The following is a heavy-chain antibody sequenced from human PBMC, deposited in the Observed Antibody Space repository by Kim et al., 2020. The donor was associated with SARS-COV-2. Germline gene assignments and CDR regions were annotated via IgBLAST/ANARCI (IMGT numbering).Heavy chain of an antibody. CDR2: INSDGSST. J-gene: IGHJ4*02. Sequence: GGSLRLSCAASGFTFSTYWMHWVRQAPGKGLVWVSRINSDGSSTSYADSVKGRFTISRDNAKKTLYLQMNSLRAEDTAVYYCARPPPGSSGWFQDWGQGTLVTVSS. V-gene: IGHV3-74*01. CDR1: GFTFSTYW. D-gene: IGHD6-19*01. CDR3: ARPPPGSSGWFQD.